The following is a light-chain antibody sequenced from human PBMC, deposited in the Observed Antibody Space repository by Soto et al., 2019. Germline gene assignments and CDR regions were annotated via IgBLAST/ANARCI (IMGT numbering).Light chain of an antibody. CDR1: QSINTY. Sequence: EIVLTQSPATLSLSPGEKATLSCRASQSINTYLGWYQQKPGQAPRLLIYDAANRATGVPARFSGSGSGTDFTLTITKLEPEDFAVYYCQHRFNWPLTFGAGTKVEI. V-gene: IGKV3-11*01. J-gene: IGKJ4*01. CDR2: DAA. CDR3: QHRFNWPLT.